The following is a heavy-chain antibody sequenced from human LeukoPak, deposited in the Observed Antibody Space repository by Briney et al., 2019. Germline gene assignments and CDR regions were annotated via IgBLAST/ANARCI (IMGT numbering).Heavy chain of an antibody. V-gene: IGHV3-23*01. J-gene: IGHJ4*02. Sequence: GGSLRLSCAASGFTFSSYGMSWVRQAPGKGLEWVSTISGSGSITYYADSMKGRFTISRDNSKNTLYLQVNSLRAEDTAVYYCAKDLWSVVTLILDYWGQGTLVTVSS. CDR1: GFTFSSYG. CDR2: ISGSGSIT. CDR3: AKDLWSVVTLILDY. D-gene: IGHD2-21*02.